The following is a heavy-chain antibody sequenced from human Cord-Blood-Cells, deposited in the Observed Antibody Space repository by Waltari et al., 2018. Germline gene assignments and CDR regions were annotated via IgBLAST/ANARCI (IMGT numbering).Heavy chain of an antibody. CDR2: FDPEDGET. V-gene: IGHV1-24*01. CDR1: GYTLTDLS. D-gene: IGHD1-26*01. CDR3: ATASEWELDY. Sequence: QVQLVQSGAEVTKPGSSVKASCKVSGYTLTDLSIHWVRQAPGKGLEWMGGFDPEDGETIYAQKFQGRVTMTGDTSTDTAYMELSSLRSEDTAVYYCATASEWELDYWGQGTLVTVSS. J-gene: IGHJ4*02.